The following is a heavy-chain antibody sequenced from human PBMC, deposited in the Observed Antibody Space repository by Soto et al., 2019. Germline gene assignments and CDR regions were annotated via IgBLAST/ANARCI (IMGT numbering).Heavy chain of an antibody. J-gene: IGHJ5*02. D-gene: IGHD2-15*01. CDR3: AKGSDDIVLKLHFDP. CDR2: ISGSGGST. CDR1: GFTFSSYA. Sequence: GGSLRLSCAASGFTFSSYAMSWVRQAPGKGLEWVSAISGSGGSTYYADSVKGRFTISRDNSKNTLYLQMNSLRAEDTAVYYCAKGSDDIVLKLHFDPWGQGTLVTVSS. V-gene: IGHV3-23*01.